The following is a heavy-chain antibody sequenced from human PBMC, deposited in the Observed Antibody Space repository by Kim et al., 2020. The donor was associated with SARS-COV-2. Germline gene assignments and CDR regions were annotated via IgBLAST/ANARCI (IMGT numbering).Heavy chain of an antibody. D-gene: IGHD5-18*01. CDR1: GFAFTKYS. Sequence: GGSLRLSCVGSGFAFTKYSMAWVRQAPGKGLEWLAAISESGGNTDYADSAMGRFTISRDGSKNSVYLQVDSLTAEDTAVYYCAKGNKYSYASALDYWF. CDR2: ISESGGNT. J-gene: IGHJ5*01. CDR3: AKGNKYSYASALDYWF. V-gene: IGHV3-23*01.